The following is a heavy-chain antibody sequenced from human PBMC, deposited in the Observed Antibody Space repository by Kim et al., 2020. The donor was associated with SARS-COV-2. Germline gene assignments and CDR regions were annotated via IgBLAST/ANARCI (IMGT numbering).Heavy chain of an antibody. V-gene: IGHV4-39*01. CDR3: ARRGAAAAWFDP. Sequence: NPSPKRRVPLAVDTSKNQVSLKLSSVTAADTAVYYCARRGAAAAWFDPWGQGTLVTVSS. J-gene: IGHJ5*02. D-gene: IGHD6-13*01.